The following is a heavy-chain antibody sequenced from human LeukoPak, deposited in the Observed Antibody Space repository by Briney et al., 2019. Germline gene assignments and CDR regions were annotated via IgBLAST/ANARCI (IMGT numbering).Heavy chain of an antibody. J-gene: IGHJ4*02. Sequence: SGGSLRLSCEGSGFTFSKYWLHWVRQTPGKGLVWVSRSDESDTSYADSVKGRFTISRDNAKNTLFLQMSSLRAEDTAVYYCARVESGSCSNTRCRSIDFWGQGTLVTVSS. V-gene: IGHV3-74*01. CDR1: GFTFSKYW. CDR2: SDESDT. D-gene: IGHD2-2*01. CDR3: ARVESGSCSNTRCRSIDF.